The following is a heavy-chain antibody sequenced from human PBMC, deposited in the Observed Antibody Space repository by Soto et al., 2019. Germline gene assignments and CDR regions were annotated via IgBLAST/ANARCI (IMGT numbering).Heavy chain of an antibody. D-gene: IGHD2-2*01. CDR3: ASSAYCSGTSCIFDY. Sequence: QVQLVQSGAEVKKPGSSVKVSCKASGGTFSNYAINWVRQAPGLGLEWIGGSIPMFTTSNYAQKFQGRVTITADVPTRTAFMELSSLRADDTAVYYCASSAYCSGTSCIFDYWGQGTLVTVSS. J-gene: IGHJ4*02. CDR2: SIPMFTTS. CDR1: GGTFSNYA. V-gene: IGHV1-69*01.